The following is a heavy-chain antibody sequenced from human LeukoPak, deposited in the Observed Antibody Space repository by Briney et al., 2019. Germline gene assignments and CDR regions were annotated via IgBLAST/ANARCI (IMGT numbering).Heavy chain of an antibody. CDR2: TIPILGIA. CDR1: GGTFSSYA. V-gene: IGHV1-69*04. D-gene: IGHD3-9*01. CDR3: ASSTSGYYDILTGYQKFDY. J-gene: IGHJ4*02. Sequence: GASVKVSCKASGGTFSSYAISWVRQAPGQGLEWMGRTIPILGIANYAQKFQGRVTITADKSTSTAYMELSSLRSEDTAVYYCASSTSGYYDILTGYQKFDYWGQGTLVTVSS.